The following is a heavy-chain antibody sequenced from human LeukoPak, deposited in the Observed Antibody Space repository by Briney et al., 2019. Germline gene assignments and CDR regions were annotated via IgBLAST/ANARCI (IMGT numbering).Heavy chain of an antibody. J-gene: IGHJ5*02. CDR3: PRAPYYDFWSGYGILFDP. D-gene: IGHD3-3*01. CDR2: IYYSGST. V-gene: IGHV4-31*03. Sequence: SETLSLTCTVSGGSISSGGYYWGWIRQHPGKGLEWIGYIYYSGSTYYNPSLKSRVTISVDTSKNQFSLKLSSVTAADTAVYYCPRAPYYDFWSGYGILFDPWGQGTLVTVSS. CDR1: GGSISSGGYY.